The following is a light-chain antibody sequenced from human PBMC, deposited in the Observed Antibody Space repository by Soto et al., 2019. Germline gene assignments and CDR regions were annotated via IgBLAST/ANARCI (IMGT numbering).Light chain of an antibody. J-gene: IGLJ1*01. Sequence: QSVLTQPPSASGSPGQSVTIPCTGTSSDGCGYNYVSWYQQHPGKAPKLMIYEVSKRPSVVPDRFSGSKSGNTASLTVSGLQAEDEADYYCSSYAVSNNLRNVFGTGTKAPS. CDR1: SSDGCGYNY. CDR2: EVS. CDR3: SSYAVSNNLRNV. V-gene: IGLV2-8*01.